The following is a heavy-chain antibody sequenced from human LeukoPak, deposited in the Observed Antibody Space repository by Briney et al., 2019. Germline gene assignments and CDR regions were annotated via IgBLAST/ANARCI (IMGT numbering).Heavy chain of an antibody. Sequence: ASVKVSCKASGYIFTDYGITWVRQAPGQGLEWMGWISAYNGNTNCAQKFQGRFTMTTDTSTTTAYMELRSLRFDDTAVYYCARDLAWGYVEQRLGWLDPWGQGAQVTVSS. CDR3: ARDLAWGYVEQRLGWLDP. J-gene: IGHJ5*02. CDR1: GYIFTDYG. V-gene: IGHV1-18*01. CDR2: ISAYNGNT. D-gene: IGHD1/OR15-1a*01.